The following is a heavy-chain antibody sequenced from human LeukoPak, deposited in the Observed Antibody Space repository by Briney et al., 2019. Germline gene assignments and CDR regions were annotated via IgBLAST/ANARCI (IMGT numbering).Heavy chain of an antibody. CDR1: GFTFSSYA. J-gene: IGHJ5*02. CDR2: IYADGGGGGT. Sequence: GGSLRLSCAASGFTFSSYAMSWVRQAPGKGLEWVSVIYADGGGGGTYYADSVKGRFTISRDNSRNTLYLQISNLRADDTAMYYCSRDRSRGYSFTWGQGTLVTVS. D-gene: IGHD5-12*01. CDR3: SRDRSRGYSFT. V-gene: IGHV3-23*01.